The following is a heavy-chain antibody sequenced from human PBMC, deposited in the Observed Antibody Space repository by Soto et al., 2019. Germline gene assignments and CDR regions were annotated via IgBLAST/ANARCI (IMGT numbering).Heavy chain of an antibody. Sequence: QPVGSLRLSCAASGFTFSSYDMHWVRQATGKGLEWVSAIGTAGDTYYPGSVKGRFTISRENAKNSLYLQMNSLRAGDTAVYYCARGLTLGATMGPTQPFDYWGQGTLVTVSS. CDR1: GFTFSSYD. CDR2: IGTAGDT. V-gene: IGHV3-13*01. D-gene: IGHD1-26*01. J-gene: IGHJ4*02. CDR3: ARGLTLGATMGPTQPFDY.